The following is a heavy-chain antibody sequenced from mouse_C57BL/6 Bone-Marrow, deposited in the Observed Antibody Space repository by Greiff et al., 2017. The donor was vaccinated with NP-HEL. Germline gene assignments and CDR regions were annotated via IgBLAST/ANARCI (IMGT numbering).Heavy chain of an antibody. Sequence: QVQLQQPGAELVMPGASVKLSCKASGYTFTSYWMHWVKQRPGQGLEWIGEIDPSDSYTNYNQKFKGKSTLTVDKSSSTAYMQLSSLTSEDSAVYYGASERLRRNWYFDVWGRGTTVTVSS. CDR1: GYTFTSYW. J-gene: IGHJ1*03. CDR3: ASERLRRNWYFDV. CDR2: IDPSDSYT. V-gene: IGHV1-69*01. D-gene: IGHD2-4*01.